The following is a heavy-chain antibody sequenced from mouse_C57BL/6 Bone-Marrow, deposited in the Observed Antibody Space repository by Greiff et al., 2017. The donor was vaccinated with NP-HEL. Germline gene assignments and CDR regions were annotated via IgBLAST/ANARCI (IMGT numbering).Heavy chain of an antibody. J-gene: IGHJ4*01. Sequence: VKLMESGPGLVKPSQSLFLTCSITGFPITSGYYWIWIRQSPGKPLEWMGYITHSGETFYNPSLQSPISITRETSKNQFFLQLNSVTTEDTAMYYCAGDRPRLLRPHYYAMDYWGQGTSVTVSS. CDR3: AGDRPRLLRPHYYAMDY. CDR1: GFPITSGYY. D-gene: IGHD1-2*01. V-gene: IGHV12-3*01. CDR2: ITHSGET.